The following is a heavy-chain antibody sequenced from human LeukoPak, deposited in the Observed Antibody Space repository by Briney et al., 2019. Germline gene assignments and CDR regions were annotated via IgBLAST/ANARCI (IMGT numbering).Heavy chain of an antibody. CDR1: GYTLTELS. J-gene: IGHJ1*01. CDR2: FDPEDGET. V-gene: IGHV1-24*01. CDR3: ATAAEGVTNFPRQEFQH. D-gene: IGHD4/OR15-4a*01. Sequence: ASVKLSCKISGYTLTELSMQWVRQPPGKGLEWMGGFDPEDGETIYAHYFKGRVTITEDTSTDTAYKELSSLRSEETAVYYCATAAEGVTNFPRQEFQHWGQGNLVTVSS.